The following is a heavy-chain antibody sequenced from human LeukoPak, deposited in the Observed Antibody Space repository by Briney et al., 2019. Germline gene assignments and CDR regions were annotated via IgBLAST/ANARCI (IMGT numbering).Heavy chain of an antibody. CDR3: ARQHSSGYYYFDY. CDR1: GGSISSYY. D-gene: IGHD3-22*01. CDR2: TYYTGST. V-gene: IGHV4-59*08. Sequence: SETLSLTCTVSGGSISSYYWSWIRQPPGKGLEWIGYTYYTGSTNYNPSLQSRVTISVDTSKNQFSLKLGSVTAADTAVYYCARQHSSGYYYFDYWGQGPLVTVSS. J-gene: IGHJ4*02.